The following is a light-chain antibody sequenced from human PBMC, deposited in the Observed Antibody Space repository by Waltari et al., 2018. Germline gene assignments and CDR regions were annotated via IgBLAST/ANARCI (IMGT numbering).Light chain of an antibody. Sequence: DIQMTQSPSSLSASVGDRVTITCQASQDITNYLNWYQQKPGKAPKLLIYDASNLETGVPLRFSGSGSATEFTFTISGLQPEDIGTYYCQQYDNFPLTLGGGTKVEIK. CDR1: QDITNY. J-gene: IGKJ4*01. CDR3: QQYDNFPLT. CDR2: DAS. V-gene: IGKV1-33*01.